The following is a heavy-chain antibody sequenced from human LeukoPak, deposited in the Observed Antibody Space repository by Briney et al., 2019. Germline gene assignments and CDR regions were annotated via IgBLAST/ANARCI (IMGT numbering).Heavy chain of an antibody. CDR2: IIPIFGTA. V-gene: IGHV1-69*13. Sequence: ASVKVSCKASGYTFTSYAISWVRQAPGQGLEWMGGIIPIFGTANYAQKFQGRVTITADESTSTAYMELSSLRSEDTAVYYCARDRGYCTNGVCPHNWFDPWGQGTLVTVSS. CDR1: GYTFTSYA. CDR3: ARDRGYCTNGVCPHNWFDP. D-gene: IGHD2-8*01. J-gene: IGHJ5*02.